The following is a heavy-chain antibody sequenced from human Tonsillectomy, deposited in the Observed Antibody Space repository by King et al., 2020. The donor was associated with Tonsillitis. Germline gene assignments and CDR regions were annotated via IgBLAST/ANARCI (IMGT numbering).Heavy chain of an antibody. Sequence: QLQESGPGLVKPSETLSLTCTVSGGSISSSSYYWGWIRQPPGKGLEWIGSIYYSGSTYYNPSLKSRVTISVDTSKHQFSLKLSSVTAADTAVYYCARLHRLHRNTRTKNYYYYMDVWGKGTTVTVSS. D-gene: IGHD4-11*01. J-gene: IGHJ6*03. CDR3: ARLHRLHRNTRTKNYYYYMDV. V-gene: IGHV4-39*01. CDR1: GGSISSSSYY. CDR2: IYYSGST.